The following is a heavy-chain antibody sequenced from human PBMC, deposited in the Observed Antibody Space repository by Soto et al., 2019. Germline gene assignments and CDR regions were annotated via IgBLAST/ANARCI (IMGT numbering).Heavy chain of an antibody. J-gene: IGHJ4*02. Sequence: QLQLQESGPGLVKPSETLSLTCTVSGGSISSSSYYWGWIRQPPGKGLEWIGSIYYSGSTYYNPSLKSRVTISVDTSKNQFSLKLSSVTAADTAVYYCARQPYDYGDSTPLDYWGQGTLVTVSS. CDR3: ARQPYDYGDSTPLDY. D-gene: IGHD4-17*01. V-gene: IGHV4-39*01. CDR1: GGSISSSSYY. CDR2: IYYSGST.